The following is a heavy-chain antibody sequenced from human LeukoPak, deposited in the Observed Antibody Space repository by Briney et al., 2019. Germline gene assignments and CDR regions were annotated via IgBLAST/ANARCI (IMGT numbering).Heavy chain of an antibody. V-gene: IGHV4-39*02. CDR3: AKETRQQWLVRGAFDI. CDR1: GGSISSSSYY. Sequence: SETLSLTCTVSGGSISSSSYYWGWIRQPPGKWLAWIGSIYYSGSTYYNPSLNNRVTISVDTSKNQFSLKLSSVTAEDTAVYYCAKETRQQWLVRGAFDIWGQGTMVTVSS. CDR2: IYYSGST. J-gene: IGHJ3*02. D-gene: IGHD6-19*01.